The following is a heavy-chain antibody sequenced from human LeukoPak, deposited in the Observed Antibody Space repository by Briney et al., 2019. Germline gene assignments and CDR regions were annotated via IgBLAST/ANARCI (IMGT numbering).Heavy chain of an antibody. J-gene: IGHJ4*02. CDR3: ARDSCSSTSCRRNFDN. CDR1: GGSITSSNYF. CDR2: IYYSGST. Sequence: SETLSLTCTVSGGSITSSNYFWGWIRQSPGKGLEWIGSIYYSGSTYHNPSLKSRVTISVETSKIQFSLKLSSVTAADSAVYYCARDSCSSTSCRRNFDNWGQGTLVTVSS. V-gene: IGHV4-39*07. D-gene: IGHD2-2*01.